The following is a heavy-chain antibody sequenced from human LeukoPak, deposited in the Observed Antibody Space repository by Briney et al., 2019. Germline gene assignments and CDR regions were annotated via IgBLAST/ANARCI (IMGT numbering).Heavy chain of an antibody. V-gene: IGHV3-30*18. CDR3: AKAHIVGATTIGY. CDR2: ISYDGSNK. J-gene: IGHJ4*02. Sequence: GESLRLSCAASGFTFSSYGMHWVRQAPGKGLEWVAVISYDGSNKYYADSVKGRFTISRDNSKNTLYLQMNSLRAEDTAVYYCAKAHIVGATTIGYWGQGTLVTVSS. CDR1: GFTFSSYG. D-gene: IGHD1-26*01.